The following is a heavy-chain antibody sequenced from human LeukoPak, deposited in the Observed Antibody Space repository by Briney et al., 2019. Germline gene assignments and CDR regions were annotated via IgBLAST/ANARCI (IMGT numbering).Heavy chain of an antibody. CDR2: LYYSGST. CDR1: GGSISSSRYY. J-gene: IGHJ4*02. V-gene: IGHV4-39*01. D-gene: IGHD3-22*01. Sequence: SETLSLTCTVSGGSISSSRYYWGWIRQPPGKGLEWIGSLYYSGSTYYNPSLKSRVTISVDTSKNQFSLNLSSVTAADTAVYYCARLYYDSSGYYQIRYFDYWGQGTLVTVSS. CDR3: ARLYYDSSGYYQIRYFDY.